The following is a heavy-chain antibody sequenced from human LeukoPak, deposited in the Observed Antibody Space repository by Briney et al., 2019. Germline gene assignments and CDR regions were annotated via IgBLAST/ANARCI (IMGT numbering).Heavy chain of an antibody. J-gene: IGHJ5*02. CDR2: IKEDGSEK. CDR3: ARGVSKNP. Sequence: TGGSLRLSCAASGFTFSSYWMSWVRQAPGKGLEWVANIKEDGSEKYYVDSVKGRFTITKDNAKNSLYLQMSSLRAKDTAVYYCARGVSKNPWGQGTLVTVSS. CDR1: GFTFSSYW. V-gene: IGHV3-7*01.